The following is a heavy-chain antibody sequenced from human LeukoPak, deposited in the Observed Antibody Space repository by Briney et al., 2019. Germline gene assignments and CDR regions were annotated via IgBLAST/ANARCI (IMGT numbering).Heavy chain of an antibody. D-gene: IGHD3-22*01. CDR1: GFTFSSYS. CDR3: AKGYYYDSSGPSG. CDR2: ISSGSGRT. Sequence: GGSLRLSCVTSGFTFSSYSLSWVRQAPGKGLEGGAAISSGSGRTYYADSVKGRFTISRDNSKNTLYLQMNSLRAEDTAVYYCAKGYYYDSSGPSGWGQGTLVTVSS. J-gene: IGHJ4*02. V-gene: IGHV3-23*01.